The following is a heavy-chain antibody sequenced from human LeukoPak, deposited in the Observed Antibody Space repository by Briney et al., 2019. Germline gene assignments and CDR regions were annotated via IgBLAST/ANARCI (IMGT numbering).Heavy chain of an antibody. CDR2: ISSNGGST. CDR3: VNLNGAVVDY. V-gene: IGHV3-64D*06. Sequence: GGSLRLSCSASGFTFSSYAMHWIRQAPGKGLEYVSAISSNGGSTYYADSVKGRFTISRDNSKNTLYLQMSSLRAEDTTVYYCVNLNGAVVDYWGQGTLVTVSS. D-gene: IGHD2-15*01. CDR1: GFTFSSYA. J-gene: IGHJ4*02.